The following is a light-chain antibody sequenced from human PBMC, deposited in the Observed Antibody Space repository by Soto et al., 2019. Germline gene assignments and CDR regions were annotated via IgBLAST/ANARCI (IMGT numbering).Light chain of an antibody. V-gene: IGKV1-6*01. CDR2: AAS. J-gene: IGKJ1*01. CDR1: QDIRND. Sequence: AIQMTQSPTSLSASVGDRVTITCRASQDIRNDLGWYQQKPGKAPQLLIYAASTLQSGVPSRFSGSGSGTDYTLAISGLRPEDFATYNCLQDYNYPRTFGQGTKVEIK. CDR3: LQDYNYPRT.